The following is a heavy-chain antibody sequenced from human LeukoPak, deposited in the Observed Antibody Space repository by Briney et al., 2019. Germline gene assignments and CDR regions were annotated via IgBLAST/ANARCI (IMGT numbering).Heavy chain of an antibody. CDR3: ASWEKYCSGGSCTDY. CDR2: IIPIFGTA. J-gene: IGHJ4*02. V-gene: IGHV1-69*05. CDR1: GGTFSSYA. D-gene: IGHD2-15*01. Sequence: SVKVSCKASGGTFSSYAISWVRQAPGQGLEWIGGIIPIFGTANYAQKFQGRVTITTDESTSTAYMELSSLRSEDTAVYYCASWEKYCSGGSCTDYWGQRTLVTVSS.